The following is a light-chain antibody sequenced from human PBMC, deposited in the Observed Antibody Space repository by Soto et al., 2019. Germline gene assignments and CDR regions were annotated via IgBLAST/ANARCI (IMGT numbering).Light chain of an antibody. CDR3: ATWHDRPDAPV. V-gene: IGLV1-44*01. J-gene: IGLJ2*01. CDR1: SSNIGGNT. Sequence: QSVLTQPPSASGAPGQRVTISCSGSSSNIGGNTVNWYQQFPGTAPKLLIYSNNQRPSGGPDRFAGSKSGTSASLAIRGLQSEDEADYYCATWHDRPDAPVFGGGTKVTVL. CDR2: SNN.